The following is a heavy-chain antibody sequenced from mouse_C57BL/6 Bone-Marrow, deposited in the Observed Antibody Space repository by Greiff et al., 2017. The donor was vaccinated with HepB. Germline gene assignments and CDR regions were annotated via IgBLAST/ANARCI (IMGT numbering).Heavy chain of an antibody. D-gene: IGHD2-3*01. CDR3: ARGRQNGGYLYYFDY. CDR1: GFTFSDYG. V-gene: IGHV5-17*01. Sequence: EVQVVESGGGLVKPGGSLKLSCAASGFTFSDYGMHWVRQAPEKGLEWVAYISSGSSTIYYADTVKGRFPISRDNAKNTLFLQMTSLRSEDTAMYYCARGRQNGGYLYYFDYWGQGTTLTVSS. CDR2: ISSGSSTI. J-gene: IGHJ2*01.